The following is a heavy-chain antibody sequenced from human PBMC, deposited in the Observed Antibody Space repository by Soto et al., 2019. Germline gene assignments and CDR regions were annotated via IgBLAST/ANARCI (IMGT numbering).Heavy chain of an antibody. Sequence: GSLRLSCAAPGFPFSSYAMTWVRQAPGKGLEWVSAISGSGSSTYYADSVKGRFTISRDSSKNTLYLQMNSLRAEDTAVYYCAKDRYCSSTSCYAGFDYWGQGTLVTVSS. CDR2: ISGSGSST. CDR3: AKDRYCSSTSCYAGFDY. D-gene: IGHD2-2*01. J-gene: IGHJ4*02. V-gene: IGHV3-23*01. CDR1: GFPFSSYA.